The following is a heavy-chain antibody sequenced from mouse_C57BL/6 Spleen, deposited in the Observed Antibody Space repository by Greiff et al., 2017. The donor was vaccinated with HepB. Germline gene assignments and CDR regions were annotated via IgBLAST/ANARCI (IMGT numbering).Heavy chain of an antibody. D-gene: IGHD2-3*01. J-gene: IGHJ1*03. Sequence: EVQVVESGGGLVQPGGSLSLSCAASGFTFTDYYMSWVRQPPGKALEWLGFIRNKANGYTTEYSASVKGRFTISRDNSQSILYLQMNARRAEESATYYGARGVTTSWYFDVWGTGTTVTVSS. V-gene: IGHV7-3*01. CDR3: ARGVTTSWYFDV. CDR1: GFTFTDYY. CDR2: IRNKANGYTT.